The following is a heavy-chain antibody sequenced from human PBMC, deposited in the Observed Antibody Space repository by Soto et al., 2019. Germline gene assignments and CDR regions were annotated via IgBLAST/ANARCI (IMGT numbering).Heavy chain of an antibody. CDR1: GGSISRGGYY. CDR3: ARKDSGYADYMDG. J-gene: IGHJ6*03. Sequence: QVQLQESGPGLVKPSQTLSLTCTVSGGSISRGGYYWSWIRQHPGKGLEWIGYIYYSGGTYYNPALKSRVTISVDTSENQVSLRLSSVTAADTAVYYCARKDSGYADYMDGWGKGTTVTVSS. D-gene: IGHD5-12*01. CDR2: IYYSGGT. V-gene: IGHV4-31*03.